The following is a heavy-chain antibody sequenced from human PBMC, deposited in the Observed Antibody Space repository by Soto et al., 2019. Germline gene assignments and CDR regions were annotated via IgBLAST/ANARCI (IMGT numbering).Heavy chain of an antibody. CDR3: VKDRDSNSWPSRDV. J-gene: IGHJ6*02. V-gene: IGHV1-18*01. CDR1: GYTFTRNG. D-gene: IGHD3-22*01. CDR2: ISPKSGNI. Sequence: GASVKVSCKISGYTFTRNGISWVRQAPGQGLEWMGWISPKSGNIKYAQKLQGRVIMTTDTSASTAYMELRSLRSDDTAVYYCVKDRDSNSWPSRDVWGPGTTVTVSS.